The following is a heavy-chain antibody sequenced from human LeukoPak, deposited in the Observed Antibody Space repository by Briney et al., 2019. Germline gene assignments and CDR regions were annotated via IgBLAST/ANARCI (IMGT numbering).Heavy chain of an antibody. CDR2: IRSSGSDT. J-gene: IGHJ4*02. Sequence: GGYLRLSCAASGFTFSDYQMSWIRPAPGKGLEWVSYIRSSGSDTYYADSVKGRFTISRDNTKNALYLQRNSLRADYTAVYYCARGGANSGHTFDYWGQGTLVRVSS. CDR3: ARGGANSGHTFDY. CDR1: GFTFSDYQ. D-gene: IGHD5-12*01. V-gene: IGHV3-11*01.